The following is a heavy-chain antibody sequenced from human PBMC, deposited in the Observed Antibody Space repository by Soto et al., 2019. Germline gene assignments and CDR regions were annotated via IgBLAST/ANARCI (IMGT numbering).Heavy chain of an antibody. CDR1: GGSFSGYY. Sequence: SETLSLTCAVYGGSFSGYYWSWIRQPPGKGLEWIGEINHSGSTNYNPSLKSRVTISVDTSNQFSLKLSSVTAADTAVYYCARPTRQWLGLRYYYGMDVWGQGTTVTSP. D-gene: IGHD6-19*01. CDR3: ARPTRQWLGLRYYYGMDV. V-gene: IGHV4-34*01. CDR2: INHSGST. J-gene: IGHJ6*02.